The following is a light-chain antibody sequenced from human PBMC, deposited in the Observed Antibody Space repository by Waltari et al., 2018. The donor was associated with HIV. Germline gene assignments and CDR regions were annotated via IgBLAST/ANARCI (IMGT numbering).Light chain of an antibody. CDR2: WAS. CDR3: QQYYSTPLT. CDR1: QTVLYTSSNKNY. J-gene: IGKJ3*01. V-gene: IGKV4-1*01. Sequence: DIVMTQSPDSLDVSLGERATINCRSSQTVLYTSSNKNYLAWYQQRPGQPPKLLIYWASTRESGVPDRFSGSGSGTDFTLTISSLQAEDVAVYYCQQYYSTPLTFGPGTKVDIK.